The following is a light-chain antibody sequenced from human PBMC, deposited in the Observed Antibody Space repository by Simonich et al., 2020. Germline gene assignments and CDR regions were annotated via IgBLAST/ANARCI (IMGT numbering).Light chain of an antibody. CDR3: QSYDSSNQV. CDR2: EDN. V-gene: IGLV6-57*01. J-gene: IGLJ2*01. Sequence: NFMLTQPHSVSESPGKTVTISCTRSSGSIASNYVQWYQQRPGSSPTTVIYEDNQRPSGVPERCAGSIDSSSNSASLTISGLKTEDEADYYCQSYDSSNQVFGGGTKLTVL. CDR1: SGSIASNY.